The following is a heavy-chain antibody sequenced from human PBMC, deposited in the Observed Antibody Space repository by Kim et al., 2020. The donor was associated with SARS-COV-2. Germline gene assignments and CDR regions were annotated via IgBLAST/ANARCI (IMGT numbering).Heavy chain of an antibody. CDR3: AKGERITMIVVVTLFDY. CDR1: GFTFSSYA. Sequence: GGSLRLSCAASGFTFSSYAMSWVRQAPGKGLEWVSAISGSGGSTYYADSVKGRFTISRDNSKNTLYPQMNSLRAEDTAVYYCAKGERITMIVVVTLFDYWGQGTLVTVSS. D-gene: IGHD3-22*01. J-gene: IGHJ4*02. V-gene: IGHV3-23*01. CDR2: ISGSGGST.